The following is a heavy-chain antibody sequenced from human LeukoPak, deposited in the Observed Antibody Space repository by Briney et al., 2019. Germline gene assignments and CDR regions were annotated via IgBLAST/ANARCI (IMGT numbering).Heavy chain of an antibody. CDR2: IYYSGST. CDR1: GGSISSSSYY. V-gene: IGHV4-39*01. J-gene: IGHJ4*02. D-gene: IGHD3-22*01. CDR3: ARFNRKYYYDSSGYSGNY. Sequence: SETQSLTCTVSGGSISSSSYYWGWIRQPPGKGLEWIGSIYYSGSTYYNPSPKSRVTISVDTSKNQFSLKLSSVTAADTAVYYCARFNRKYYYDSSGYSGNYWGQGTLVTVSS.